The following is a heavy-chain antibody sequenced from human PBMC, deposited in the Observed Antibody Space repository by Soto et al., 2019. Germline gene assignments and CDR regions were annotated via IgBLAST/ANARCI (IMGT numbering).Heavy chain of an antibody. Sequence: ASVKVSCKASGYTFTSYDINWVRQATGQGLEWMGWMNPNSGNTGYAQKFQGRVTMTTDTSTSTAYMELRSLRSDDTAVYYCAKGFVEPTSRKDYWGRGTLVTVSS. CDR2: MNPNSGNT. V-gene: IGHV1-8*01. CDR3: AKGFVEPTSRKDY. D-gene: IGHD1-1*01. J-gene: IGHJ4*02. CDR1: GYTFTSYD.